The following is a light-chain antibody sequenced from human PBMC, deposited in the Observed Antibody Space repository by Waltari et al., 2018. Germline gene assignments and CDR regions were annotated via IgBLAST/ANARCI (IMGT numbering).Light chain of an antibody. Sequence: DIQMTQSPSSLSASVGDRVTITCRASQGISNYFTWYQQKPGKVPKLLIYAASTLQSGVPSRFSGSGSGTDFTLTISSLQPEDVATYYCQKYNSASWTFGQGTKVEIK. CDR2: AAS. CDR3: QKYNSASWT. CDR1: QGISNY. V-gene: IGKV1-27*01. J-gene: IGKJ1*01.